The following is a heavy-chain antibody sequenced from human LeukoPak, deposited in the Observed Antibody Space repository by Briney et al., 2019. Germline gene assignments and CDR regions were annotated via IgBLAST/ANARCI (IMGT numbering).Heavy chain of an antibody. J-gene: IGHJ4*02. D-gene: IGHD3-10*01. CDR1: GGSISSGGYY. CDR2: IYYSGST. Sequence: SETLSLTCTVSGGSISSGGYYWSWIRQHPGKGLEWIGYIYYSGSTYYNPSLKSRVTISVDTSKNQFSLRLSSVTAADTAVYYCARDRLDGSGDYWGQGTLVTVSS. V-gene: IGHV4-31*03. CDR3: ARDRLDGSGDY.